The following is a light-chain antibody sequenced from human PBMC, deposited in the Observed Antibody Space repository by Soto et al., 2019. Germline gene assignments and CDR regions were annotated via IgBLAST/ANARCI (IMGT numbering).Light chain of an antibody. CDR2: GAS. CDR1: QGIKND. CDR3: LQHFNYSRT. Sequence: AIQMTQSPPSLSASIGDRVTITCRASQGIKNDLNWYQQKPGKAPQLLIYGASTLQSGVPSRFSGSGSGIDFTLTISSVQPEDFATYYCLQHFNYSRTFGPGTKVDIK. V-gene: IGKV1-6*01. J-gene: IGKJ3*01.